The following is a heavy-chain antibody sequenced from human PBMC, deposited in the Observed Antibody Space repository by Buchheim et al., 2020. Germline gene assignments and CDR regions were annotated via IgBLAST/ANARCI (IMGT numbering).Heavy chain of an antibody. J-gene: IGHJ6*02. V-gene: IGHV3-74*01. CDR3: ARDGGGSSSSKKRAYYYYGMDV. Sequence: EVQLVESGGGLVQPGGSLRLSCAASGFTFSSYWMHWVRQAPGKGLVWVSRINSDGSSTSYADSVKGRFTISRDNAKNTLYLQMNSLRAEDTAVYYCARDGGGSSSSKKRAYYYYGMDVWGQGTT. CDR2: INSDGSST. CDR1: GFTFSSYW. D-gene: IGHD6-6*01.